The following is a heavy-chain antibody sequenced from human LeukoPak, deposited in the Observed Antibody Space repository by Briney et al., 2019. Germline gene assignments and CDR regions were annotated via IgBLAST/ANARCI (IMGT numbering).Heavy chain of an antibody. Sequence: SQTLSLTCTVSGGAISSYYWSWIRQPAGKGLGWIGRIYTSGSANYNPSLKSRVTMSVDTSKNQFSLQLSSVPAADTAVYYCARARIKRYCSSTSCYPLYYYGMDVWGQGTTVTGSS. D-gene: IGHD2-2*01. CDR2: IYTSGSA. J-gene: IGHJ6*02. CDR1: GGAISSYY. V-gene: IGHV4-4*07. CDR3: ARARIKRYCSSTSCYPLYYYGMDV.